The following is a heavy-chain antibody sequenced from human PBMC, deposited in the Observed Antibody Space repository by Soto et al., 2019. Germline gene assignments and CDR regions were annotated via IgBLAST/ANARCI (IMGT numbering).Heavy chain of an antibody. CDR3: AISTSCSSRXCYYYGMDV. Sequence: QVQLVQSGAEVKKPGSSVKVSCKASGGTFSSYAISWVRQAPGQGLEWMGGIIPIFGTANYAQKFQGRVTITADESTSKAYMELGSLRSEDTSVYYCAISTSCSSRXCYYYGMDVWGQGTTVTVSS. CDR1: GGTFSSYA. V-gene: IGHV1-69*12. J-gene: IGHJ6*02. CDR2: IIPIFGTA. D-gene: IGHD2-2*01.